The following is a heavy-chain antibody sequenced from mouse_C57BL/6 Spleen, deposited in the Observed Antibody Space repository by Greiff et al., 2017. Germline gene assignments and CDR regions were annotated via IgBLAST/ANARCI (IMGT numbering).Heavy chain of an antibody. V-gene: IGHV1-26*01. J-gene: IGHJ3*01. CDR2: INPNNGGT. CDR1: GYTFTDYY. CDR3: ATPFAY. Sequence: VQLQQSGPELVKPGASVQISCKASGYTFTDYYMNWVKQSHGKSLEWIGDINPNNGGTSYNQKFKGKATLTVDKSSSTAYMELRSLTSEDSAVYYCATPFAYWGQGTLVTVSA.